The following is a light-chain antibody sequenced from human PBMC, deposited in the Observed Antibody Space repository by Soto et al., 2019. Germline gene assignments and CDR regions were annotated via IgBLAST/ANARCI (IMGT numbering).Light chain of an antibody. V-gene: IGKV3-20*01. CDR3: QQYGSSPGLFT. CDR2: DAS. J-gene: IGKJ3*01. Sequence: EIVLTQSPGTLSLSPGDRATLSCRASQSVSSTYLAWYQQKPGQAPRPLIYDASSRATGIPDRFSGSGSGTDFTLTISRLEPEDFAVYYCQQYGSSPGLFTFGPGTKVDIK. CDR1: QSVSSTY.